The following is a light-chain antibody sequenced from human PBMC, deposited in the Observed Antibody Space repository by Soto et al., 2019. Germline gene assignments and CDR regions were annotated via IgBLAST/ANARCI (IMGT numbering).Light chain of an antibody. V-gene: IGLV2-23*01. Sequence: QSVLTQPASVSGSPGQSITISCTGTSSDLGSYNLVSWYQQHPGKAPKLIIYEGSKRTSGVSNRFSGSKSANTASLTISGLQAEDEADYYCYSSSPITTSLFGGGTKLTVL. CDR3: YSSSPITTSL. CDR2: EGS. CDR1: SSDLGSYNL. J-gene: IGLJ2*01.